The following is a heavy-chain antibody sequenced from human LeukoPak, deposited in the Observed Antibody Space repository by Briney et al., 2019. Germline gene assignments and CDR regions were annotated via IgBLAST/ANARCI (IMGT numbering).Heavy chain of an antibody. V-gene: IGHV3-23*01. CDR1: GFTFSSYG. Sequence: GGSLRLSCAASGFTFSSYGMSWVRQAPGKGLEWVSAISGGGGSTYYADSVKGRFTISRDNSENTLCLQMNSLRAEDTAVYYCAKFGFCSSTSCPAPYWGQGTLVTVSS. CDR2: ISGGGGST. J-gene: IGHJ4*02. D-gene: IGHD2-2*01. CDR3: AKFGFCSSTSCPAPY.